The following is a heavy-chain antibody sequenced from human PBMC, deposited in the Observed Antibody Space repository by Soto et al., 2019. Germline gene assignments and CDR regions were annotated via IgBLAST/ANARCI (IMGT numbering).Heavy chain of an antibody. J-gene: IGHJ4*02. D-gene: IGHD3-3*01. CDR3: AHRILRTVFGLVTTTAIYFDF. CDR1: GFSLTTSGVG. CDR2: IYWDDDK. V-gene: IGHV2-5*02. Sequence: QITLNESGPTVVRPTETLTMTCRFSGFSLTTSGVGVGWIRQSPGKAPESLALIYWDDDKRYSASLKSRLTITKDTSKNTVVLTVSDLDPTDTATYYCAHRILRTVFGLVTTTAIYFDFWGQGTPVAVSS.